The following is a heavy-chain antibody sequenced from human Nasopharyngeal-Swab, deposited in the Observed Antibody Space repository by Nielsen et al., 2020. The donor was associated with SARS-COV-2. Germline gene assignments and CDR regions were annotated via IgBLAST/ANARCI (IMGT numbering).Heavy chain of an antibody. Sequence: ASVKVSCKASGYTFTSYDINWVRQATGQGLEWMGWINPNSGGTNYAQKFQGRVTMTRDTSISTAYMELSRLRSDDTAVYYCARDVDYGRRDGMDVWGQGTTVTVSS. CDR1: GYTFTSYD. J-gene: IGHJ6*02. V-gene: IGHV1-2*02. D-gene: IGHD4/OR15-4a*01. CDR3: ARDVDYGRRDGMDV. CDR2: INPNSGGT.